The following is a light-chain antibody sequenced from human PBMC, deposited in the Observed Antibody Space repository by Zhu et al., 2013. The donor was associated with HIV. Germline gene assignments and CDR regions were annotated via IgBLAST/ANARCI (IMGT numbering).Light chain of an antibody. CDR2: GTS. J-gene: IGKJ5*01. CDR1: QSVSSSY. V-gene: IGKV3-20*01. Sequence: EIVLTQSPGTLSLSPGERATLSCRASQSVSSSYLAWYQQKPGQAPRLLISGTSNRATGIPDRFSGSGSGTDFTLTISRLEPEDFAVYYCQQYNNWPITFGQGTRLEIK. CDR3: QQYNNWPIT.